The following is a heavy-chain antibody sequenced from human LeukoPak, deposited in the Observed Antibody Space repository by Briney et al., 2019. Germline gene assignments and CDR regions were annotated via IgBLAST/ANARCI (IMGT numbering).Heavy chain of an antibody. CDR3: ARAVGTSRNFFDY. J-gene: IGHJ4*02. D-gene: IGHD4-23*01. CDR2: IYHSGST. V-gene: IGHV4-39*07. Sequence: SETLSLTCTVSGGSISSGSYYWSWIRQPPGKGLECIGSIYHSGSTYYNPSLKSRVTISVDTSKNQFSLNLSSVTAADTAMYYCARAVGTSRNFFDYWGQGTLVTVSS. CDR1: GGSISSGSYY.